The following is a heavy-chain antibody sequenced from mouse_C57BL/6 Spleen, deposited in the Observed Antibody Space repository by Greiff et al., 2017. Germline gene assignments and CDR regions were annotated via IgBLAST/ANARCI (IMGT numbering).Heavy chain of an antibody. CDR1: GYTFTDYY. D-gene: IGHD2-1*01. Sequence: EVQLQQSGPELVKPGASVKISCKASGYTFTDYYMNWVKQSHGKSLEWIGDINPNNGGTSYNQKFKGKATLTVDKSSSTAYMGLRSLTSEDSAVYYCARWNGNYVAYWGQGTLVTVSA. V-gene: IGHV1-26*01. CDR3: ARWNGNYVAY. CDR2: INPNNGGT. J-gene: IGHJ3*01.